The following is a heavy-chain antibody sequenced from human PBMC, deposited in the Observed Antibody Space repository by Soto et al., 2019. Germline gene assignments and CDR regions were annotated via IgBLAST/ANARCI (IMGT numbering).Heavy chain of an antibody. CDR3: ARDGYYDSSGYYSPGRFDP. CDR1: GGSVSSGSYY. J-gene: IGHJ5*02. Sequence: SCKASGGSVSSGSYYWSWIRQPPGKGLEWIGYIYYSGSTNYNPSLRSRVTISVDTSKNQFSLKLSSVTAADTAVYYCARDGYYDSSGYYSPGRFDPWGQGTLVTVSS. D-gene: IGHD3-22*01. V-gene: IGHV4-61*01. CDR2: IYYSGST.